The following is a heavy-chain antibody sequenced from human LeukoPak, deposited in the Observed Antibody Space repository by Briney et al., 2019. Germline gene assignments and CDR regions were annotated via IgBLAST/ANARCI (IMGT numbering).Heavy chain of an antibody. V-gene: IGHV4-59*08. D-gene: IGHD3-10*01. CDR1: SGSISSYY. Sequence: PSETLSLTCTVSSGSISSYYLSWIRQPPGKGLEWIGYVYYSGSTNYNPSLKSRVTISVDTSKNQFSLKLSSVTAADTAVYYCARHEKLGQFDYWGQGTLVTVSS. CDR2: VYYSGST. CDR3: ARHEKLGQFDY. J-gene: IGHJ4*02.